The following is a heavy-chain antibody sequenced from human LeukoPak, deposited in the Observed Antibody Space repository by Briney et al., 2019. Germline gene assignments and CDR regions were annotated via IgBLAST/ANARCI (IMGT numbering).Heavy chain of an antibody. CDR1: GGSISSSTYY. J-gene: IGHJ4*02. Sequence: SETLSLTCTVSGGSISSSTYYWGWIRQPPGKGLEWIGSIYYSGSTYYNPSLKSRVTISVDTSKNQFSLKLSSVTAADTAVYYCARGPGWLQDYLNYWGQGTLVTVSS. D-gene: IGHD5-24*01. V-gene: IGHV4-39*07. CDR2: IYYSGST. CDR3: ARGPGWLQDYLNY.